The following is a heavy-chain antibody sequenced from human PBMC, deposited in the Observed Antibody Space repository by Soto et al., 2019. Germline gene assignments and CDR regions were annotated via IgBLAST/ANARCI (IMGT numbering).Heavy chain of an antibody. CDR2: ISANSGDT. CDR1: GYNFAGSG. J-gene: IGHJ4*02. V-gene: IGHV1-18*04. CDR3: ARAGASNWNYVSSSS. D-gene: IGHD1-7*01. Sequence: ASVKVSCKASGYNFAGSGFIWVRQAPGQGLEWMGWISANSGDTNYAQNLQGRVTMTTDTSTSTAYMELGSLTSDDTALYYCARAGASNWNYVSSSSWGQGTLVTVSS.